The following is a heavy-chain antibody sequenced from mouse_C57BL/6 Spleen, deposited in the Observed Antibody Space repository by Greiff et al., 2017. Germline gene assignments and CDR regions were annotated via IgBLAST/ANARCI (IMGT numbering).Heavy chain of an antibody. Sequence: EVKLVESGEGLVKPGGSLKLSCVASGFTFSSYAMSWVRQTPEKRLEWVAYISSGGDYIYYADTVKGRFTISRDNARNTLYLQMSSLKSEDTAMYYCTREEAQAFYAMDYWGQGTSVTVSS. J-gene: IGHJ4*01. D-gene: IGHD3-2*02. CDR2: ISSGGDYI. V-gene: IGHV5-9-1*02. CDR3: TREEAQAFYAMDY. CDR1: GFTFSSYA.